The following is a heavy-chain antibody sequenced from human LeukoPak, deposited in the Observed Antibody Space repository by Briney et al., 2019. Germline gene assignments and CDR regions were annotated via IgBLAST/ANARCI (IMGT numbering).Heavy chain of an antibody. V-gene: IGHV3-48*04. Sequence: GGSLRLSCAASGFTFSSYSMNWVRQAPGKGLEWVSYISSSGSTIYYADSVKGRFTISRDNAKNSLYLQMNSLRAEDTAVYYCAGKHLAAAGPFDYWGQGTLVTVSS. J-gene: IGHJ4*02. CDR3: AGKHLAAAGPFDY. CDR2: ISSSGSTI. D-gene: IGHD6-13*01. CDR1: GFTFSSYS.